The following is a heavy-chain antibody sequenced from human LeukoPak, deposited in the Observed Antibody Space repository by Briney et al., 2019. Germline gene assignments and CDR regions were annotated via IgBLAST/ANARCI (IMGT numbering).Heavy chain of an antibody. CDR1: GFTFSIYA. D-gene: IGHD3-22*01. Sequence: GGSLRLSCAASGFTFSIYAISWVRQAPGKGLEWVSSITSSGTGTYYAESVKGRFTISRDNSENTLYLRMNSLRAEDTAVYYCAKDRPNYYDSSGHYYRRNGDSWGQGTLVTVSS. CDR2: ITSSGTGT. J-gene: IGHJ5*01. CDR3: AKDRPNYYDSSGHYYRRNGDS. V-gene: IGHV3-23*01.